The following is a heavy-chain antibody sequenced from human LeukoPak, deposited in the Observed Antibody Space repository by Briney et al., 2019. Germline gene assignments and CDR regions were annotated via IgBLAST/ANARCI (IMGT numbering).Heavy chain of an antibody. J-gene: IGHJ4*02. D-gene: IGHD3-22*01. CDR1: GGSISSSSYY. CDR2: IYYSGST. CDR3: ARQRIYDSSGYPFDY. Sequence: SETLSLTCTVSGGSISSSSYYWGWIRQPPGKGLEWIGSIYYSGSTYYNPSLKSRVTISVDTSKNQFSLKLSSVTAADTAVYYCARQRIYDSSGYPFDYWGQGTLVTVSS. V-gene: IGHV4-39*01.